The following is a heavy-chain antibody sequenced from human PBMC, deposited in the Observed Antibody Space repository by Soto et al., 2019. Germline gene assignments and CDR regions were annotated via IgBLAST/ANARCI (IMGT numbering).Heavy chain of an antibody. CDR2: IWSDGSNK. J-gene: IGHJ4*02. D-gene: IGHD6-13*01. V-gene: IGHV3-33*01. Sequence: LRLSCAASGFTFSTYHMHWVRQAPGKGLEWVAVIWSDGSNKYYADSVKGRFTISRDNSKNTLYLQMNSLRVEDTAVYYCARIGSWALNFDYWGQGTQVTVSS. CDR1: GFTFSTYH. CDR3: ARIGSWALNFDY.